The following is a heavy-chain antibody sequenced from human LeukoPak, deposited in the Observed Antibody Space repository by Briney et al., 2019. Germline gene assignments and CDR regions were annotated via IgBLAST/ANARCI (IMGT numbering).Heavy chain of an antibody. V-gene: IGHV3-23*01. J-gene: IGHJ4*02. D-gene: IGHD6-19*01. Sequence: QSGGSLRLSCAASGFTFSSYAMSWVRQAPGRGLEWVSAISGSGGSTYYADSVKGRFTISRDNSKNTLYLQMDSLRAEDTAAYYCAKTTAGYSSGRYPGWPIDYWGQGTLVTVSS. CDR1: GFTFSSYA. CDR2: ISGSGGST. CDR3: AKTTAGYSSGRYPGWPIDY.